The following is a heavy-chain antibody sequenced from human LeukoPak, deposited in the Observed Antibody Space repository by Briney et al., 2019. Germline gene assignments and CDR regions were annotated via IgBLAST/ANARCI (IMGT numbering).Heavy chain of an antibody. V-gene: IGHV4-34*01. J-gene: IGHJ4*02. D-gene: IGHD3-10*01. Sequence: SETLSLTCAVYGGSFSGYYWSWIRQPPGKGLEWIGEINHSGSTNYNPSLKSRVTISVDTSKNQFSLKLSSVTAADTAVYYCARVKRRFGCFDYWGQGTLVTVSS. CDR2: INHSGST. CDR3: ARVKRRFGCFDY. CDR1: GGSFSGYY.